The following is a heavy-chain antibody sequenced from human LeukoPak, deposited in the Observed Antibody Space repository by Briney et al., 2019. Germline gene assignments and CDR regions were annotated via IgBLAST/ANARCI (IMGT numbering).Heavy chain of an antibody. CDR1: GYTFTSYG. D-gene: IGHD3/OR15-3a*01. CDR3: ASLGRLFDNDYYYGIDG. V-gene: IGHV1-18*01. J-gene: IGHJ6*02. Sequence: ASVKVSCKASGYTFTSYGISWVRQAPGQGLEWMGWISAYNGNTNYAQKLQGRVTMTTDTSTSTAYMELRSLRSDDTAVYYCASLGRLFDNDYYYGIDGLGQGTTVTVSS. CDR2: ISAYNGNT.